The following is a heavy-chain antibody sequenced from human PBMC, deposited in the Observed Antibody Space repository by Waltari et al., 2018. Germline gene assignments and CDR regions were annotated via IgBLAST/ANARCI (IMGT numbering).Heavy chain of an antibody. Sequence: QVQLVQSGAEVKKPGASVKVSCKASGYTFTSYALNWVRQATGQGLEWMGWMNPNSGNTGYAQKFQGRGTMTRNTSISTAYMELSSLRSEDTAVYYCARGVLLVPGHNDYWGQGTLVTVSS. D-gene: IGHD3-3*01. CDR3: ARGVLLVPGHNDY. V-gene: IGHV1-8*01. CDR1: GYTFTSYA. CDR2: MNPNSGNT. J-gene: IGHJ4*02.